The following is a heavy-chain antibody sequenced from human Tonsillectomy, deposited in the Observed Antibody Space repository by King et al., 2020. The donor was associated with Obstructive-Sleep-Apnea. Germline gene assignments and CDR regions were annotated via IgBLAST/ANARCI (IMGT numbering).Heavy chain of an antibody. J-gene: IGHJ6*02. Sequence: QLVQSGAEVKKPGESLKISCKISGYSLTSYWIGWVRQMPGKGLEWMGIIYPGDSDTRYSPSFQGQVTISADKSISTAYLQWSSLKASDTAMYYCARRGVKQLGHYGLDVWGQGTTVTVSS. CDR3: ARRGVKQLGHYGLDV. V-gene: IGHV5-51*01. CDR2: IYPGDSDT. CDR1: GYSLTSYW. D-gene: IGHD6-13*01.